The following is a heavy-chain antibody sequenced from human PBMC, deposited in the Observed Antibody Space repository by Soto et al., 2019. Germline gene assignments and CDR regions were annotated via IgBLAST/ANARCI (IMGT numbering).Heavy chain of an antibody. Sequence: QVQLQESGPGLVKPSGTLSLTCDVSGYSVSSPSWWCWVRQPPGKGPEWIGEVSHTGTTSYNPSLRSRVTISMDRSINQFSLDLGSVTAADTAVYYCGRSRGCYAVHSWGPGTLVIVSS. CDR1: GYSVSSPSW. J-gene: IGHJ4*02. CDR3: GRSRGCYAVHS. CDR2: VSHTGTT. V-gene: IGHV4-4*02. D-gene: IGHD3-22*01.